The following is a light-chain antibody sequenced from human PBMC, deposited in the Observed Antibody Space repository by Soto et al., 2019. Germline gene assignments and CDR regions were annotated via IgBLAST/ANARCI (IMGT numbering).Light chain of an antibody. CDR1: SSDVGGYNY. CDR3: RSYTSTSTPWV. V-gene: IGLV2-14*01. CDR2: DVT. Sequence: QSVLTQPASVSGSPGQSITISCTGTSSDVGGYNYVSWYQQHPGKAPKLMIYDVTDRPSGVSNRSSGSKSGNTASLTISGLQAEDEADYYCRSYTSTSTPWVFGTGTKVTVL. J-gene: IGLJ1*01.